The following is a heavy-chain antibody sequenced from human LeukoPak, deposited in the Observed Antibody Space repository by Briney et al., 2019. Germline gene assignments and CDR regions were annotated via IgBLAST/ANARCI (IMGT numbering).Heavy chain of an antibody. V-gene: IGHV3-11*01. CDR2: ISSSGSTI. Sequence: PGGSLRLSCAATGFTFSDYYMSWIRQAPGKGLEWVSYISSSGSTIYYADSVKGRFTISRDNAKNSLYLQMNSLRAEDTAVYYCARDSSMIVVVDYWGQGTLVTVSS. D-gene: IGHD3-22*01. J-gene: IGHJ4*02. CDR1: GFTFSDYY. CDR3: ARDSSMIVVVDY.